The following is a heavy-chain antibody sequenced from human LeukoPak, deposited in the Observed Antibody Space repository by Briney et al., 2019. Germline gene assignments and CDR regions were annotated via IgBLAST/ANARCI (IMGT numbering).Heavy chain of an antibody. Sequence: ASETLSLTCTVSGGSINSGGFYWSWIRQPPGKGLEWIGYIYDSGTTYYNPSLQSRVTLSVDTAKKLFSLHLNSVTAADTAVYYCARVYPNKSAYDIWGQGTMVTVSS. V-gene: IGHV4-31*03. CDR3: ARVYPNKSAYDI. J-gene: IGHJ3*02. CDR1: GGSINSGGFY. D-gene: IGHD2-2*02. CDR2: IYDSGTT.